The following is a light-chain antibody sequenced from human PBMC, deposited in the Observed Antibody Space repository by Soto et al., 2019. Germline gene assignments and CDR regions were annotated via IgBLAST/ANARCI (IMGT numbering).Light chain of an antibody. CDR1: QSVGSN. CDR3: QQYKNWPPVT. Sequence: ETVMTQSPATLSVSPGESATLSCRASQSVGSNLAWYQQKPGQAPRLLIYAASTRAIGIPARFSGSGSGTEFTLTISSLQSEDFALYYCQQYKNWPPVTFGGGTKVDIK. J-gene: IGKJ4*01. CDR2: AAS. V-gene: IGKV3-15*01.